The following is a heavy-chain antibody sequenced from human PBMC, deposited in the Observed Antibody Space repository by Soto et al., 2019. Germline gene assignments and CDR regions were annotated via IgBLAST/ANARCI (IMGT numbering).Heavy chain of an antibody. Sequence: GASVKVSCKASGYTFTGYYMHWVRQAPGQGLEWMGWINPNSGGTNYAQKFQGRVTMTRDTSISTAYMELSRLRSDDTAVYYCAIDVSWRQLSHAFDFWRQGILVTVS. CDR1: GYTFTGYY. CDR3: AIDVSWRQLSHAFDF. J-gene: IGHJ4*02. V-gene: IGHV1-2*02. D-gene: IGHD5-18*01. CDR2: INPNSGGT.